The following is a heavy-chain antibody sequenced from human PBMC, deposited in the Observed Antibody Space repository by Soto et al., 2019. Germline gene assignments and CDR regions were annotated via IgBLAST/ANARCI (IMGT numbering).Heavy chain of an antibody. V-gene: IGHV1-46*01. CDR1: GYIFTTYS. D-gene: IGHD3-10*01. CDR3: ARVRSSGRELDD. Sequence: QVQLVQSGAEMKRPGASVILSCKASGYIFTTYSIHWVRQTAGQGLEWMAKVDPRDGSTGYAQKFRGRVSMAWDTSTGTVSMEVSSLTSDDTATYYCARVRSSGRELDDWGQGTQVTVSS. CDR2: VDPRDGST. J-gene: IGHJ4*02.